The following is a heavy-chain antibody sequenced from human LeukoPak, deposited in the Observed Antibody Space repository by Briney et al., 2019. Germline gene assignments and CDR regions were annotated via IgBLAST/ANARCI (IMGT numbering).Heavy chain of an antibody. CDR1: GFTFSDYY. J-gene: IGHJ3*02. V-gene: IGHV3-15*01. D-gene: IGHD1-1*01. CDR2: IKRKSDGGTS. CDR3: SEYNSKDAFNI. Sequence: GGSLRLSCAASGFTFSDYYMSWVRQAPGKGLEWVGRIKRKSDGGTSDYAAPVKGRFSISRDDSKNTLYLQMNSLKNEDTAVYYCSEYNSKDAFNIWGQGTMVTVSS.